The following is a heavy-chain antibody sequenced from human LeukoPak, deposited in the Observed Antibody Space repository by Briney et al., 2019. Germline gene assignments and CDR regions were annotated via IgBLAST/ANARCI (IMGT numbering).Heavy chain of an antibody. J-gene: IGHJ6*03. Sequence: SETLSLTCAVYGGSFSGYYWSWIRQPPGKGLEWIGYIYYSGSTNYNPSLKSRVTISVDTSKNQFSLKLSSVTAADTAVYYCARVKVNYYYDSSGYSNYYYMDVWGKGTTVTVSS. CDR3: ARVKVNYYYDSSGYSNYYYMDV. D-gene: IGHD3-22*01. CDR1: GGSFSGYY. CDR2: IYYSGST. V-gene: IGHV4-59*01.